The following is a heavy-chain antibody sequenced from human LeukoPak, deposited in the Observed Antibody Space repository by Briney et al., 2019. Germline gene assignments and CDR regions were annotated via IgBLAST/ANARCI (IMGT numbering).Heavy chain of an antibody. CDR1: GFTFSGYA. V-gene: IGHV3-23*01. J-gene: IGHJ2*01. D-gene: IGHD1-26*01. CDR3: AKGQVGDIWYFDL. Sequence: GGSLRLSCAASGFTFSGYAMSWVRQPPGKGLEWVSRISGSGDNTYYADSVKGRFTISRDNYKNTLYLQMKSLRAEDTAEYYCAKGQVGDIWYFDLWGRGTVVTVSS. CDR2: ISGSGDNT.